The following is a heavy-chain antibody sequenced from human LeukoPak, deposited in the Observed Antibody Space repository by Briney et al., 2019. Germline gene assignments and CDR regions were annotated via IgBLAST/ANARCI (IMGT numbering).Heavy chain of an antibody. J-gene: IGHJ6*03. CDR2: ISGSSGST. D-gene: IGHD4-17*01. Sequence: GGSLRLSCAASGFTFSSYAMSWVRQAPGKGLEWVSAISGSSGSTYYADSVKGRFTISRDNSKNTPYLQMNSLRAEDTAVYYCAKDRSDYGDYDYYMDVWGKGTTVTVSS. CDR3: AKDRSDYGDYDYYMDV. V-gene: IGHV3-23*01. CDR1: GFTFSSYA.